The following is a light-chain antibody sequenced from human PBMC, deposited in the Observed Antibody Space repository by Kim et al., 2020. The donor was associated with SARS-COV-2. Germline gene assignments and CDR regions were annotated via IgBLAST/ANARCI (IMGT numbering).Light chain of an antibody. V-gene: IGLV1-44*01. CDR3: AAWDGRLNAYV. CDR1: FSNIGGNN. Sequence: GQRVSISCPGSFSNIGGNNVNWYQHIPGRAPRLLIHTNNQRPSGVPDRFAGSKSDTSASLAISGLQSDDEADYYCAAWDGRLNAYVFGTGTKVTVL. J-gene: IGLJ1*01. CDR2: TNN.